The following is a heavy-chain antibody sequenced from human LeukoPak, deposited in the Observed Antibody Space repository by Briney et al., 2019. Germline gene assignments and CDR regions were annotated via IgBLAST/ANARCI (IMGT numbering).Heavy chain of an antibody. Sequence: GGTLRLSCAASGFTFSSYGMSWVRQAPGKGLEWVSAISGSGGSTYYADSVKGRFTISRDNSKNTLYLQMNSLRAEDTAVYYCAYLKQWLAEYFQHWGQGTLVTVSS. D-gene: IGHD6-19*01. V-gene: IGHV3-23*01. CDR2: ISGSGGST. CDR1: GFTFSSYG. CDR3: AYLKQWLAEYFQH. J-gene: IGHJ1*01.